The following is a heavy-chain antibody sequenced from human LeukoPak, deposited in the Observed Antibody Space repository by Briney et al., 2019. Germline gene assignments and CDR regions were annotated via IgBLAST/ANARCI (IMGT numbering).Heavy chain of an antibody. Sequence: GGSLRLSCAASGFTFSSYGMHWVRQAPGKGLVWVSRINSDGSSTSYADSVKGRFTVSRDNAKNTLYLQMNSLRAEDTAVYYCARAPVRSSGWREDYYYGMDVWGQGTTVTVSS. V-gene: IGHV3-74*01. D-gene: IGHD6-19*01. J-gene: IGHJ6*02. CDR1: GFTFSSYG. CDR2: INSDGSST. CDR3: ARAPVRSSGWREDYYYGMDV.